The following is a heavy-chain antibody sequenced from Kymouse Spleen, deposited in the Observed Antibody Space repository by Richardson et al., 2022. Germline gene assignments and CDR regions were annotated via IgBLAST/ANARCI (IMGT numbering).Heavy chain of an antibody. V-gene: IGHV3-15*01. CDR2: IKSKTDGGTT. D-gene: IGHD6-13*01. CDR1: GFTFSNAW. Sequence: EVQLVESGGGLVKPGGSLRLSCAASGFTFSNAWMSWVRQAPGKGLEWVGRIKSKTDGGTTDYAAPVKGRFTISRDDSKNTLYLQMNSLKTEDTAVYYCTTGIAAADNWFDPWGQGTLVTVSS. CDR3: TTGIAAADNWFDP. J-gene: IGHJ5*02.